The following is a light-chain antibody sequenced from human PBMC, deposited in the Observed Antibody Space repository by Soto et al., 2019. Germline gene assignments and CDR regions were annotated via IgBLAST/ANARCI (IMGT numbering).Light chain of an antibody. CDR1: QGISSA. CDR3: QQLNSYHLT. V-gene: IGKV1-13*02. CDR2: DAS. Sequence: AIQLTQSPSSLSASVGDRVTITCRASQGISSALAWYQQKPGKAPKLLIYDASSLESGVPSRFSGSGSGTEFSLTISSRQPADFAAYYCQQLNSYHLTFGGGTKVEIK. J-gene: IGKJ4*01.